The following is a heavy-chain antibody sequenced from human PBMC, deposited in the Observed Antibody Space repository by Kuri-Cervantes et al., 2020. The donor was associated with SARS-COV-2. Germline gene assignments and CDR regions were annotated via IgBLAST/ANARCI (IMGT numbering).Heavy chain of an antibody. CDR2: IKQDGSEK. D-gene: IGHD6-13*01. CDR1: GFTFSSYE. J-gene: IGHJ4*02. V-gene: IGHV3-7*01. CDR3: ARDLDPAAVHVIDY. Sequence: GESLKISCAASGFTFSSYEMNWVRQAPGKGLEWVANIKQDGSEKYYVDSVKGRFTISRDNLNNILYLHMNSLRTEDTAVYYCARDLDPAAVHVIDYWGQGTLVTVSS.